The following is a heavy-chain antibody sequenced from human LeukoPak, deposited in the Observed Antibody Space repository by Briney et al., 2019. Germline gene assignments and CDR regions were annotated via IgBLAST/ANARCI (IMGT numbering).Heavy chain of an antibody. CDR1: GGTFSSYA. CDR2: IIPIFGTA. D-gene: IGHD6-19*01. Sequence: SVKVSCKASGGTFSSYAISWVRQAPGQGLEWMGGIIPIFGTANYAQKFQGRVTITADESTSTAYMELSSLRSEDTAVYYCARVEAQWLAFDYWGQGTLVTVSS. V-gene: IGHV1-69*13. CDR3: ARVEAQWLAFDY. J-gene: IGHJ4*02.